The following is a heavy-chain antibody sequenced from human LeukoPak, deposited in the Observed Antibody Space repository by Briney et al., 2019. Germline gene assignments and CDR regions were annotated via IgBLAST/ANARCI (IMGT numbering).Heavy chain of an antibody. D-gene: IGHD4-17*01. J-gene: IGHJ4*02. V-gene: IGHV3-43D*03. CDR2: ISWDGGST. CDR1: GFTFDDYA. Sequence: PGGSLRLSCAASGFTFDDYAMHWVRQAPGKGLEWVSLISWDGGSTYYADSVKGRFTISRDNSKNSLYLQMNSLRAEDTALYYCAKDTHYGARPEYYFDYWGQGTLVTVSS. CDR3: AKDTHYGARPEYYFDY.